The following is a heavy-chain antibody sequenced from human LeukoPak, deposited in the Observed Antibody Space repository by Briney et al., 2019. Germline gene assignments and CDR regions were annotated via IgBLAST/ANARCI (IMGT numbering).Heavy chain of an antibody. CDR1: EFTFSIYA. D-gene: IGHD3-22*01. J-gene: IGHJ4*02. CDR2: ITSAGEST. Sequence: GGSLRLSCAASEFTFSIYAMSWVRQAPGKGLEWVSSITSAGESTYYAGSVKGRFTISRDNSRNTLYLQMNSLGVEDTAIYYCARDRPNYYGTNGHYYRRDGDYWGQGTLVTVSS. V-gene: IGHV3-23*01. CDR3: ARDRPNYYGTNGHYYRRDGDY.